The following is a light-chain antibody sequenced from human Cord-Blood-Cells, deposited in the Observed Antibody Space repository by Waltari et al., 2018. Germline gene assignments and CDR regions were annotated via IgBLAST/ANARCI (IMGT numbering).Light chain of an antibody. CDR2: EGS. J-gene: IGLJ3*02. V-gene: IGLV2-23*01. CDR3: CSYAGSSTWV. CDR1: SSDLEIYHL. Sequence: QPAPTQPASVSGSPGQPFPISCTGPSSDLEIYHLVPWYQQHPGKAPKLMIYEGSKRPSGVSNRFSGSKSGNTASLTISGLQAEDEADYYCCSYAGSSTWVFGGGTKLTVL.